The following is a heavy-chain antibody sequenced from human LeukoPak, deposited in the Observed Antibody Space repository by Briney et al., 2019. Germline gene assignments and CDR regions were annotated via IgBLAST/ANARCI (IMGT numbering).Heavy chain of an antibody. CDR3: ARWEGAY. V-gene: IGHV4-34*01. CDR1: GFTFSNAW. Sequence: GSLRLSCAASGFTFSNAWMSWVRQAPGKGLEWIGEINHSGSTNYNPSLKSRVTISVDTSKNQFSLKLSSVTAADTAVYYCARWEGAYWGQGTLVTVSS. J-gene: IGHJ4*02. D-gene: IGHD1-26*01. CDR2: INHSGST.